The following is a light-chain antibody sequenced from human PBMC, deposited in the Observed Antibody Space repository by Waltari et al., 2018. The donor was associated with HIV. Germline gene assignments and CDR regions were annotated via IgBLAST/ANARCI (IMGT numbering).Light chain of an antibody. CDR1: RSDVGSHNL. V-gene: IGLV2-23*02. J-gene: IGLJ1*01. CDR2: EVS. Sequence: QSALTQPASVSGSPGQSITISCTGTRSDVGSHNLVSWYQQYPGKVPKLMIYEVSKRPSGVSNRFSGSKSGNTASLTISGLQAEDEADYYCCSYAGSSTPFVFGTATKVTVL. CDR3: CSYAGSSTPFV.